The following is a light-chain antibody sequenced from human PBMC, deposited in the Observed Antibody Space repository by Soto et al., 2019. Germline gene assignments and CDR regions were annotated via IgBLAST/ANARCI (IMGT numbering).Light chain of an antibody. Sequence: DIQITQSPSILSSSVGDRVTITCRASQSISSWLAWYQQKPGKAPKLLIYDASSLESGVPSRFSGIGSGTEFTLTITSLQPDDFATYYCQQYDSYAWTLGQGTKVDIK. V-gene: IGKV1-5*01. CDR1: QSISSW. CDR2: DAS. J-gene: IGKJ1*01. CDR3: QQYDSYAWT.